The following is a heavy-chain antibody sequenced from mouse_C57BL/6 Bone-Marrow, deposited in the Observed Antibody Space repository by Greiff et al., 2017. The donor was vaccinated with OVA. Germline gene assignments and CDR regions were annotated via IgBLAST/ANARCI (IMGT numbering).Heavy chain of an antibody. CDR1: GYTFTSYW. V-gene: IGHV1-64*01. CDR2: IHPNSGST. D-gene: IGHD1-1*01. J-gene: IGHJ2*01. Sequence: QVQLQQSGAELVKPGASVKLSCKASGYTFTSYWMHWVKQRPGQGLEWIGMIHPNSGSTNYNEKFKSKATLTVDKSSSTAYMQLSSLTSEDSAVYYCARRHYYGSSYGYWGQGTTLTVSS. CDR3: ARRHYYGSSYGY.